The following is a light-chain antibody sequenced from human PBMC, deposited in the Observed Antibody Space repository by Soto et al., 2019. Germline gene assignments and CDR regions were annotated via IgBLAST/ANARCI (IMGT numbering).Light chain of an antibody. J-gene: IGKJ2*01. V-gene: IGKV3-20*01. CDR2: GAS. Sequence: EIVLTQSPGTLSLSPGERATLSCRASQSVSSSYLAWYQQKPGQAPRVLIHGASSRATGIPDRFSGSGSETDLTLTISRLEPEDFAVYFCQQYGNPPPNAFGQGTKVEIK. CDR1: QSVSSSY. CDR3: QQYGNPPPNA.